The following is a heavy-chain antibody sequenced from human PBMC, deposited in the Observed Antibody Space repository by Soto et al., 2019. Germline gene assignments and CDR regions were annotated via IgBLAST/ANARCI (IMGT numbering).Heavy chain of an antibody. V-gene: IGHV4-30-4*01. D-gene: IGHD3-22*01. CDR3: ARQIPYYYDSSGYSDFQH. CDR2: IYYSGST. CDR1: GGSISSGDYY. J-gene: IGHJ1*01. Sequence: QVQLQESGPGLVKPSQTLSLTCTVSGGSISSGDYYWGWIRQPPGKGLEWIGYIYYSGSTYYNPSLKSRVTISVDTSKNQFSLKLSSVTAADTAVYYCARQIPYYYDSSGYSDFQHWGQGTLVTVSS.